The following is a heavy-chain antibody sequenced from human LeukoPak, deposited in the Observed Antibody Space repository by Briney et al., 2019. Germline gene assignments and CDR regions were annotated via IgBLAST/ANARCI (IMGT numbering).Heavy chain of an antibody. CDR2: INPRGGST. J-gene: IGHJ3*02. V-gene: IGHV1-46*01. D-gene: IGHD6-19*01. CDR1: GYTFTSHY. CDR3: ARGSGRSTDAFDI. Sequence: ASVKVSCKASGYTFTSHYRHWVRQAPGQGLEWMGVINPRGGSTTYAQKFQGRVTMTRDTSTSTVYMELSSLRSEDTAVYYCARGSGRSTDAFDIWGQGTMVTVSS.